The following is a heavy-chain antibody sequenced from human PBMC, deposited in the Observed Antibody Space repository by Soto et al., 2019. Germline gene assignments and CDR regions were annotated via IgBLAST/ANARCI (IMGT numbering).Heavy chain of an antibody. J-gene: IGHJ4*02. CDR1: DGSISNYF. CDR3: ARGGQDFWSGPFDY. D-gene: IGHD3-3*01. Sequence: KPSETLSLTCTVSDGSISNYFCNWIRQPAGKGMEWIGRIDNRGNTNYNPSLKSRITLSADTSRNQFSLRLNSVTAADTAVYYCARGGQDFWSGPFDYWGQGVLVTVSS. CDR2: IDNRGNT. V-gene: IGHV4-4*07.